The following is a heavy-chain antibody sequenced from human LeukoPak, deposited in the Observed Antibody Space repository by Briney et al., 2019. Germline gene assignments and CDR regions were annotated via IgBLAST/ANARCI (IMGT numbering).Heavy chain of an antibody. CDR2: INPSGGST. CDR3: ARDKVYGDYPYYYYYGMDV. V-gene: IGHV1-46*01. CDR1: GYTFTSYY. J-gene: IGHJ6*02. D-gene: IGHD4-17*01. Sequence: ASVKVSCKASGYTFTSYYMHWVRQAPGQGLEWMGIINPSGGSTSYAQKFQGRVTMTRGTSTSTVYMELSSLRSEDTAVYYCARDKVYGDYPYYYYYGMDVWGQGTTVTVSS.